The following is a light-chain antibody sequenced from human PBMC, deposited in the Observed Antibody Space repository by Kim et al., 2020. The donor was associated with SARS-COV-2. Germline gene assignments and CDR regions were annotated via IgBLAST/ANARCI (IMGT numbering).Light chain of an antibody. CDR1: SSNIGSNT. J-gene: IGLJ3*02. CDR3: AAWDDSLNGAWV. CDR2: GNN. Sequence: QRVTISCSGSSSNIGSNTVNWYRQLPGTAPKLLIYGNNQRPSGVPDRFSGSKSGTSASLAISGLQSEDEADYYCAAWDDSLNGAWVFGGGTQLTVL. V-gene: IGLV1-44*01.